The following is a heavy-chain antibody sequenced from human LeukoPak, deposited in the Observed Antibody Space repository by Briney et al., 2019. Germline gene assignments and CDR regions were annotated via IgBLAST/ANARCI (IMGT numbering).Heavy chain of an antibody. CDR1: GFAFSSYA. V-gene: IGHV3-23*01. CDR2: ISGSAIST. Sequence: PGGSLRLSCAASGFAFSSYAMSWVRQAPGKGLEWVSTISGSAISTYYADSVKGRFTISRDNSQNTLYLQMNSLRAEDTAVYYCASETGYSSGWREYYLDYWGQGTLVTVSS. CDR3: ASETGYSSGWREYYLDY. D-gene: IGHD6-19*01. J-gene: IGHJ4*02.